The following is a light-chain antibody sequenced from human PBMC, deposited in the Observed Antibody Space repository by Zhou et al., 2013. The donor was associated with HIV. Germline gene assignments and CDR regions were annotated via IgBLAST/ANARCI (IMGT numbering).Light chain of an antibody. Sequence: EIVLTQSPATLSLSPGERATLSCRASQSVNTFLAWYQQKPGQAPRLLIYDASNTATGIPARFSGSGSGTDFTLTISSLQSEDFAVYYCQQYITGLGGSFGQGPSWRSN. CDR3: QQYITGLGGS. CDR1: QSVNTF. V-gene: IGKV3-11*01. CDR2: DAS. J-gene: IGKJ2*04.